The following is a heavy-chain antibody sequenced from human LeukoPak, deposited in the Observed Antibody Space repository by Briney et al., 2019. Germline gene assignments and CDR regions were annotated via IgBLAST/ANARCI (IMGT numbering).Heavy chain of an antibody. CDR1: GFTFSSYD. J-gene: IGHJ4*02. CDR2: ISGSGGST. D-gene: IGHD1-26*01. V-gene: IGHV3-23*01. CDR3: AKTIRAVGANGRGFDY. Sequence: GGSLRLSCAASGFTFSSYDMSWVRQAPGKGLEWVAAISGSGGSTYYADSVKGRFTISRDNYKNTLYLQMNSLRAEDTAVYYCAKTIRAVGANGRGFDYWGQGTLATVSS.